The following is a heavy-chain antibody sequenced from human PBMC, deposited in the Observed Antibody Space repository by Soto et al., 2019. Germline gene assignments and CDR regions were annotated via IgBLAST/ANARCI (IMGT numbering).Heavy chain of an antibody. Sequence: EVQLLESGGGLVQPGGSLRLSCAASGFTFSSYAMGWVRQAPGKGLEWVSSIGGGGGSTYYADSVKGRFAISRDNSKNNLYMQIDSLRAEDTAVYYCSKTSEPVADTVYGYWGQGTLVTVSS. CDR1: GFTFSSYA. CDR2: IGGGGGST. D-gene: IGHD6-19*01. J-gene: IGHJ4*02. CDR3: SKTSEPVADTVYGY. V-gene: IGHV3-23*01.